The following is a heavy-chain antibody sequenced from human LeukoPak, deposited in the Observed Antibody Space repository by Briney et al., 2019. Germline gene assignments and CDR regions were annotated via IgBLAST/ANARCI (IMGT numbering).Heavy chain of an antibody. CDR2: IYHSGST. CDR3: ARDLGYKKYWYFDL. J-gene: IGHJ2*01. CDR1: GYSISSGYY. D-gene: IGHD5-24*01. V-gene: IGHV4-38-2*02. Sequence: PSGTLSLTCTVSGYSISSGYYWGWIRQPPGKGLEWIGSIYHSGSTYYNPSLKSRVTISVDTSKNQFSLKLSSVTAADTAVYYCARDLGYKKYWYFDLWGRGTLVTVSS.